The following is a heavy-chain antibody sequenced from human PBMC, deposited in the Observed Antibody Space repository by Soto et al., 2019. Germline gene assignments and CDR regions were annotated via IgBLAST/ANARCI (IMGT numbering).Heavy chain of an antibody. CDR1: GYTLTELS. D-gene: IGHD6-19*01. CDR3: ATTVSGWSNFEY. V-gene: IGHV1-24*01. J-gene: IGHJ4*02. CDR2: FDPEDGET. Sequence: ASVKVSCKVSGYTLTELSMHWVRQAPGKGLEWMGGFDPEDGETIYAQKFQGRVTMTEDTSTDTAYMELSSLRSEDTAVYYCATTVSGWSNFEYWGQGTLVSVSS.